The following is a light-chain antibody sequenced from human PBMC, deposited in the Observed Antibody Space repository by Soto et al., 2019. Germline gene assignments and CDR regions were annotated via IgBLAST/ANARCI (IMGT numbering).Light chain of an antibody. CDR2: EDT. Sequence: QSALTQPASVSGSPGQSITISCTGTKTDIGNYNLVSWYQRHPDKAPKLIIYEDTKRPSGISNRFSASKSGTTASLTISGLQAEDVADYHCSSFAGSGTLVVFGGGTKLTVL. CDR1: KTDIGNYNL. J-gene: IGLJ2*01. V-gene: IGLV2-23*01. CDR3: SSFAGSGTLVV.